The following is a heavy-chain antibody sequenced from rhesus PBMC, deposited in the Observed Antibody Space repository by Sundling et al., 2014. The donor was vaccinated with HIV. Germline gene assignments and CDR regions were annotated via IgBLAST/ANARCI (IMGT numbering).Heavy chain of an antibody. CDR1: GASISSGYYY. Sequence: QVQLQESGPGLVKPSETLSLTCAVSGASISSGYYYWTWVRQSPGKGLEWIGYITYSGATTYNPSLMSRVTISRDTSKNLFSLALTSVTAADTAVYFCARDRLTIALSHFEYWGQGVLVTVSS. CDR3: ARDRLTIALSHFEY. CDR2: ITYSGAT. V-gene: IGHV4-122*02. J-gene: IGHJ4*01. D-gene: IGHD3-16*01.